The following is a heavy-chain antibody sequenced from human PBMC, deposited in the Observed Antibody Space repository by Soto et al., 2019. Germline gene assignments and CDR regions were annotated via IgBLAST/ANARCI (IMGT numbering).Heavy chain of an antibody. J-gene: IGHJ3*02. D-gene: IGHD6-13*01. CDR1: GYTFTGYY. CDR2: INPNSGGT. Sequence: ASVKVSCKASGYTFTGYYMHWVRQAPGQGLEWMGWINPNSGGTNYAQKFQGWVTMTRDTSISTAYMELSRLRSDDTAVYYCALIAAAGGDAFDIWGQGTMVTVSS. CDR3: ALIAAAGGDAFDI. V-gene: IGHV1-2*04.